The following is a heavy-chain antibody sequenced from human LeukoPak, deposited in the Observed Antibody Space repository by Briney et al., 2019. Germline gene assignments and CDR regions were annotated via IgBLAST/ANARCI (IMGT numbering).Heavy chain of an antibody. D-gene: IGHD6-19*01. CDR2: ISAYNGNT. V-gene: IGHV1-18*01. CDR1: GYTFTSYG. J-gene: IGHJ3*02. CDR3: ARESYSSGWFNI. Sequence: ASVKVSCKASGYTFTSYGISWVRQAPGQGLEWMGWISAYNGNTNYAQKLQGRVTMTTDTSTSTAYMELRNRSSDDTAVYYCARESYSSGWFNIWGQGTMVTVSS.